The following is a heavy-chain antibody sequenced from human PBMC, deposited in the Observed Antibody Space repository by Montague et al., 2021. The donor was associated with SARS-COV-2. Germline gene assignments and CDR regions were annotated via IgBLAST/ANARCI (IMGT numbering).Heavy chain of an antibody. CDR2: IYHGGSP. J-gene: IGHJ4*02. V-gene: IGHV4-4*02. CDR1: GDSISRSNW. CDR3: ARKTIYFDY. Sequence: SETLSLTCTVSGDSISRSNWWTWVRQPPGEGLEWTGEIYHGGSPNYNPSLKSRVTISVDRSKSQFSLNLRSVTAADTAVYYCARKTIYFDYWGQGTLVTVSS. D-gene: IGHD1/OR15-1a*01.